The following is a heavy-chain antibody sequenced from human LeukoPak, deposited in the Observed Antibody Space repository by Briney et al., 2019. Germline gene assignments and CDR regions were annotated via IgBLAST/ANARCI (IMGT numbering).Heavy chain of an antibody. D-gene: IGHD3-3*01. CDR1: GYSFTGYW. Sequence: GESLKISCKGSGYSFTGYWIGWVRQMPGKGLEWMGIIYPGDSGTRYSPSFQGQVTISADKSISTAYLQWSSLKASDTAMYYCARPVSSSLWSGYPYYFDYWGQGTLVTVSS. CDR3: ARPVSSSLWSGYPYYFDY. J-gene: IGHJ4*02. CDR2: IYPGDSGT. V-gene: IGHV5-51*01.